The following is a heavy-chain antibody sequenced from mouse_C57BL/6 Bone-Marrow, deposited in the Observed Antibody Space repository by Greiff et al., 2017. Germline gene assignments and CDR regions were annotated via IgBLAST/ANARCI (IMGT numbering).Heavy chain of an antibody. V-gene: IGHV1-64*01. CDR1: GYTFTSYW. J-gene: IGHJ2*01. CDR3: ASNYGIDD. Sequence: QVQLKQPGAELVKPGASVKLSCKASGYTFTSYWMQWVKQRPGQGLEWIGMIHPYSGSTNYNEKFKSKATLTVDKSSSTAYMQLSSLTSEDSAVYYCASNYGIDDWGKGTTLTVSS. D-gene: IGHD1-2*01. CDR2: IHPYSGST.